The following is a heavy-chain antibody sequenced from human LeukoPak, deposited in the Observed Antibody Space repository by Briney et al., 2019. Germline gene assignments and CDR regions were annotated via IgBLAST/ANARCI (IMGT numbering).Heavy chain of an antibody. CDR2: MYYSGNT. V-gene: IGHV4-59*08. D-gene: IGHD2-2*01. J-gene: IGHJ3*02. CDR3: ARLLEGPAAKGAFDI. CDR1: GGSISSYY. Sequence: SETLSLTCTVSGGSISSYYWSWIRHPPGKGLEWIWYMYYSGNTKYNPSLKSRVTISGDTSKNQFSLKLSSVTAADTAVYYCARLLEGPAAKGAFDIWGQGTMVTVSS.